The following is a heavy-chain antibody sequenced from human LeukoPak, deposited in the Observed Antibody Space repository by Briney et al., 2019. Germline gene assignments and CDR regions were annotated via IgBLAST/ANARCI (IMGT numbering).Heavy chain of an antibody. J-gene: IGHJ4*02. V-gene: IGHV3-30*18. CDR1: GFTFSNFA. CDR3: AKTMTTVVTTPSDFDY. CDR2: ISYDGSNK. Sequence: GGSLRLSCAASGFTFSNFAMHWVRQAPGKGLEWMVVISYDGSNKYYADSVKGRFTISRDNSKNTLYLQMNSLRAEDTAVYYCAKTMTTVVTTPSDFDYWGQGTLVTVSS. D-gene: IGHD4-23*01.